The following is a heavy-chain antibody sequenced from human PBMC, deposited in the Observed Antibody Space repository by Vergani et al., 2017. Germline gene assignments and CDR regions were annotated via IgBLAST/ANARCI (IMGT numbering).Heavy chain of an antibody. Sequence: EVQLLESGGGLVQPGGSLRLSCAASGFTFSSYAMSWVRQAPGKGLEWVSAISGSGGSTYYADSVKGRFTLSRDNSKNTLYLQMNSLRAEDTAVYYCAKDPYSSGWYNWFDPWGQGTLVTVSS. CDR3: AKDPYSSGWYNWFDP. V-gene: IGHV3-23*01. D-gene: IGHD6-19*01. J-gene: IGHJ5*02. CDR2: ISGSGGST. CDR1: GFTFSSYA.